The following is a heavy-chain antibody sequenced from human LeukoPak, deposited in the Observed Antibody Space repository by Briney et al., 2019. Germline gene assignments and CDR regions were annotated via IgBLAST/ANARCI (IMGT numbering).Heavy chain of an antibody. Sequence: SETLSLPCTLSGGSLSSSSYYCGWGCQPPGEGRGWIGSIYYSGSTYYNASVKGRFTISVDTSKNQFYLKLGCVTAADTAVYYCARRLVGVSAPFDYWGQGTLVTVSS. CDR1: GGSLSSSSYY. J-gene: IGHJ4*02. CDR3: ARRLVGVSAPFDY. D-gene: IGHD3-16*01. V-gene: IGHV4-39*01. CDR2: IYYSGST.